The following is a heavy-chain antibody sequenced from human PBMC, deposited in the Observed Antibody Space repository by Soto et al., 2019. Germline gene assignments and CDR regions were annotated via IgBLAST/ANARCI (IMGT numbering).Heavy chain of an antibody. CDR3: ARERVVPAMAQNWFDP. D-gene: IGHD2-2*01. Sequence: PSETLSLTCTVSGGSISSYYWSWIRQPPGKGLEWIGYIYYSGSTNYNPSLKSRVTISVDTSKNQFSLKLSSVTAADTAVYYCARERVVPAMAQNWFDPWGQGALVTVSS. J-gene: IGHJ5*02. CDR1: GGSISSYY. CDR2: IYYSGST. V-gene: IGHV4-59*01.